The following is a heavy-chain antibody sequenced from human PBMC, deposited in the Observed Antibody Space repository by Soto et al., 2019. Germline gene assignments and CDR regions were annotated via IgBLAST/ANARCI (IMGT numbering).Heavy chain of an antibody. CDR1: GFTFSHYA. D-gene: IGHD2-15*01. Sequence: PGGSLRLSCTASGFTFSHYAMHWVRQAPGKGLEYVSAISGTGSSTYYADSVKGRFTISRDNLKNTMYLQMGNLRDEDMAVYYCARRHCTGGNCYSGYDSWGQGTLVTVSS. CDR2: ISGTGSST. J-gene: IGHJ5*01. V-gene: IGHV3-64*02. CDR3: ARRHCTGGNCYSGYDS.